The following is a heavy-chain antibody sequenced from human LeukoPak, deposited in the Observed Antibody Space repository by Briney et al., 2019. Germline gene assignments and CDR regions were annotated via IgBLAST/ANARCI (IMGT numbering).Heavy chain of an antibody. Sequence: GGSLRLSCAASGFTFSSYRMNWVRRAPGKGLEWVSYISSSSSTIYYADSVKGRFTISRDNAKNSLNLQMNSLRAEDTAVYYCARGQYGSGKDIWGQGTMVTVSS. V-gene: IGHV3-48*04. CDR3: ARGQYGSGKDI. CDR2: ISSSSSTI. J-gene: IGHJ3*02. D-gene: IGHD3-10*01. CDR1: GFTFSSYR.